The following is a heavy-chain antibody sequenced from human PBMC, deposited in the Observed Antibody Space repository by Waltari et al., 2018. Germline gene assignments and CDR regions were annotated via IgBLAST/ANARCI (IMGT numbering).Heavy chain of an antibody. CDR2: VHRSGRT. Sequence: QMQLQESGPGLVKPSGTLSLTCVFSGDSMSTKNWWSWVRQSPEKGLEWIGQVHRSGRTNYNPSFASRVDMSLEMSINQFSLKVVSATAADTAVYYCARDRGRGLYLDSWGQGTLVTVSP. V-gene: IGHV4-4*02. CDR3: ARDRGRGLYLDS. J-gene: IGHJ4*02. CDR1: GDSMSTKNW. D-gene: IGHD2-15*01.